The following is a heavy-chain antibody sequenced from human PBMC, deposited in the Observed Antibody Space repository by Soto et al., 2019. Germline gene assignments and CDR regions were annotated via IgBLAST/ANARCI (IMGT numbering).Heavy chain of an antibody. CDR2: IYWNDDK. J-gene: IGHJ3*02. CDR3: ARPFSGSYAFDI. CDR1: GFSLSTSGVG. Sequence: SGPTLVKPTQTLTLTCTFSGFSLSTSGVGVGWIRQPPGKALEWLALIYWNDDKRYSPSLKSRLTITKDTSKNQVVLTMTNMDPVDTATYYCARPFSGSYAFDIWGQGTMVTVSS. V-gene: IGHV2-5*01. D-gene: IGHD1-26*01.